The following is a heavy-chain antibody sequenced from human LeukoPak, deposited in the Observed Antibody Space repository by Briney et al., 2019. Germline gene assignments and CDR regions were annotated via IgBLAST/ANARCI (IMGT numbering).Heavy chain of an antibody. V-gene: IGHV3-23*01. CDR3: AKGRYYYDSSGYYDVGYFDY. J-gene: IGHJ4*02. D-gene: IGHD3-22*01. Sequence: GGSLRLSCAASGFTFSSYGMSWVRQAPGKGLEWVSAISGSGGSTHYADSVKGRFTISRDNSKNTLYLQMNSLRAEDTAVYYSAKGRYYYDSSGYYDVGYFDYWGQGTLVTVSS. CDR2: ISGSGGST. CDR1: GFTFSSYG.